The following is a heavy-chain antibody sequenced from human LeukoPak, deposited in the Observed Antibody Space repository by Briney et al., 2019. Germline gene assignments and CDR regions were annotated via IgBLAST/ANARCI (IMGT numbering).Heavy chain of an antibody. CDR3: AGSGFWTGHPAFDI. Sequence: ASVKVSCKASGYTFTRYAMNWVRQAPGQGLEWVGWINTKTGNPTYAQAFTGRFVFSLDTSVTTAYLQISSLKDEDTAVYYCAGSGFWTGHPAFDIWGQGTMVTVSS. CDR2: INTKTGNP. J-gene: IGHJ3*02. D-gene: IGHD3/OR15-3a*01. CDR1: GYTFTRYA. V-gene: IGHV7-4-1*02.